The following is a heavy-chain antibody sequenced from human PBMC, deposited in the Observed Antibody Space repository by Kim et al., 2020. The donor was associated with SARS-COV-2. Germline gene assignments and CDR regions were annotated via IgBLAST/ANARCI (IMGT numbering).Heavy chain of an antibody. Sequence: GGSLRLSCAASGFTFSRYAMAWVRQAPGKGLEWVSSISDIGGSLYYADSVKGRSTISRDNSKNTMYLQMNSLRAEDTAVYYCAKGRADCLTNWFYSWGQGTLVTVSS. CDR1: GFTFSRYA. J-gene: IGHJ5*01. D-gene: IGHD2-21*02. CDR2: ISDIGGSL. V-gene: IGHV3-23*01. CDR3: AKGRADCLTNWFYS.